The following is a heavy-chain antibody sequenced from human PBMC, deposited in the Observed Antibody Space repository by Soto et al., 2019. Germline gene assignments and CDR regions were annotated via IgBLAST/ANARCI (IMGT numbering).Heavy chain of an antibody. D-gene: IGHD6-6*01. CDR3: AKDYSSSSLGYFDY. CDR2: ISWNSGSI. CDR1: GFTFDDYA. Sequence: EVQLVESGGGLVQPGRSLRLSCAASGFTFDDYAMHWVRQAPGKGLECVSGISWNSGSIGYADSVKGRFTISRDNAKNSLYLQMNSLRAEDTALYYCAKDYSSSSLGYFDYWGQGTLVTVSS. V-gene: IGHV3-9*01. J-gene: IGHJ4*02.